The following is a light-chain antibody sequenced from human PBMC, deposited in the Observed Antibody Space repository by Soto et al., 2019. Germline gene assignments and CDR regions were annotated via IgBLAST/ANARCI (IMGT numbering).Light chain of an antibody. Sequence: DIQMTQSPSTLSASVGDRVTITCRTSQSISSWLAWYQQKPGKAPKLLIYAASSLQSGVPSRFSGSGSGTDFTLTISSLQPEDCATYYCQYRGTFGQGTKVDIK. J-gene: IGKJ1*01. CDR1: QSISSW. CDR2: AAS. CDR3: QYRGT. V-gene: IGKV1-5*01.